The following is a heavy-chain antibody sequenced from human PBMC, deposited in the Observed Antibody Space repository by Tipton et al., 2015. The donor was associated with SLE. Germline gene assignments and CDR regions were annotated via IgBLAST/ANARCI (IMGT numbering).Heavy chain of an antibody. CDR1: GYSITSNYY. D-gene: IGHD1-26*01. V-gene: IGHV4-38-2*02. CDR2: VYHSGSA. J-gene: IGHJ5*02. CDR3: ARGVGATPWFDP. Sequence: TLSLTCIVSGYSITSNYYWSWIRQPAEKGLEWIGTVYHSGSASYNPSLKSRVTISVDTSKNHFSLKLSSVTAADTAVYYCARGVGATPWFDPWGQGTLVTVSS.